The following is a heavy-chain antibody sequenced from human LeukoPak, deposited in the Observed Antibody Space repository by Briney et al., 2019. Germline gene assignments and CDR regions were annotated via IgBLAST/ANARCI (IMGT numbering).Heavy chain of an antibody. Sequence: HAGGSLRLSCAASGFTVSSNYMSWVRQAPGKGLEWVSVIYSGGSTYYADSVKGRFTIPRDNSKNTLYLQMNSLRAEDTAVYYCARGSSSPGRSRYFDYWGQGTLVTVSS. CDR3: ARGSSSPGRSRYFDY. D-gene: IGHD6-6*01. J-gene: IGHJ4*02. CDR2: IYSGGST. V-gene: IGHV3-66*02. CDR1: GFTVSSNY.